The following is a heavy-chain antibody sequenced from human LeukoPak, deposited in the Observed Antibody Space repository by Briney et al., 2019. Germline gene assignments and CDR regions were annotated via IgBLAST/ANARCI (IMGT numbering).Heavy chain of an antibody. CDR2: ISSSSSTI. D-gene: IGHD3-22*01. J-gene: IGHJ1*01. CDR1: GLTFSRYW. V-gene: IGHV3-48*02. CDR3: AKDSDYYHSSGYYYAYFQH. Sequence: AGGSLRLSCAASGLTFSRYWRSWVRQAPGKGLEWVSYISSSSSTIYYADSVKGRFTISRDNAKNSLYLQMNSLRDEDTAVYYCAKDSDYYHSSGYYYAYFQHWGQGTLVTVSS.